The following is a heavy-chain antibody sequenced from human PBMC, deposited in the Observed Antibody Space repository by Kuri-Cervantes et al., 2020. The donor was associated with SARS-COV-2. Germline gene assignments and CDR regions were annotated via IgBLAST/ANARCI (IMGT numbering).Heavy chain of an antibody. CDR3: ARDPLGYGDYYFDY. CDR1: GGSVSSGSYY. D-gene: IGHD4-17*01. Sequence: SETLSLTCTVSGGSVSSGSYYWSWIRQPPGKGLEWIGYIYYGGSTNYNPSLKSRVTISVDTSKNEFSLKLSSVTAADTAVYYCARDPLGYGDYYFDYWGQGTLVTVSS. V-gene: IGHV4-61*01. CDR2: IYYGGST. J-gene: IGHJ4*02.